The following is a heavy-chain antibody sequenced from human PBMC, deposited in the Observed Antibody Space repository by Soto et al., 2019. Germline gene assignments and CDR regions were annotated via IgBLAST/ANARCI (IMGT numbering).Heavy chain of an antibody. CDR3: ARVPDY. CDR1: GGSISSGGYS. Sequence: QLQLQESGSGLVKPSQTLSLTCAVSGGSISSGGYSWSWIRQPPGKGLEWIGYIYHSGSTYYNPSLKRRAATSVDRSKSQSSLKVCSVTAADTAVYYGARVPDYWGQGTLVTVSS. V-gene: IGHV4-30-2*01. J-gene: IGHJ4*02. CDR2: IYHSGST.